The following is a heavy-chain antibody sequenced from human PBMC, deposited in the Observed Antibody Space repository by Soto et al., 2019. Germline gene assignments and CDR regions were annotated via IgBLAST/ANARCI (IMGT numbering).Heavy chain of an antibody. J-gene: IGHJ6*02. D-gene: IGHD3-22*01. CDR3: ASDPYYYDSSGYYYYYYGMDV. CDR2: IYFSGST. V-gene: IGHV4-31*03. Sequence: QVQLQESGPGLVKPSQTLSLTCTVSGGSISSGGYYWSWIRQHPGKGLEWIGYIYFSGSTYYNPSLKSRVTISVDTSKNQFYLKLSSVTAADTAVYYCASDPYYYDSSGYYYYYYGMDVWGQGTTVTVSS. CDR1: GGSISSGGYY.